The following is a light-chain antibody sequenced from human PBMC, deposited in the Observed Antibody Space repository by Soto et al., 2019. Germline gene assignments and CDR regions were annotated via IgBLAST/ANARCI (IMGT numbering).Light chain of an antibody. Sequence: DIQMTQSPSTLSASVGDRVTITCRASQSISSWLAWYQQKPVKAPKLLIYKASSLESGVPSRFSGSGSGTEFTLTIRSLQPDDFATYYCQQYNSYPLTFGGGTKVHIK. CDR3: QQYNSYPLT. J-gene: IGKJ4*01. CDR2: KAS. V-gene: IGKV1-5*03. CDR1: QSISSW.